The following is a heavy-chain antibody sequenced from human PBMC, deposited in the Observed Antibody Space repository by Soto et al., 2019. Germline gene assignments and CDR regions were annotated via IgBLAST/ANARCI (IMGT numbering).Heavy chain of an antibody. CDR1: GYSFTTYG. V-gene: IGHV1-18*01. CDR2: ISGYNGNT. J-gene: IGHJ6*02. Sequence: QVQLVQSRGEVKKPGASVKVSCKTSGYSFTTYGISWVRQAPGQGLEWMGWISGYNGNTNYAQNRQGRVTMTTDTSTSTAYMELRSLISDDTAVYYCAREGPAPYYYYGMDVWGQGSTVTVSS. CDR3: AREGPAPYYYYGMDV.